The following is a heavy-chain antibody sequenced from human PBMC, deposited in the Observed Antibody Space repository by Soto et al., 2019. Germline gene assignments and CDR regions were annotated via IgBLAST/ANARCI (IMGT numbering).Heavy chain of an antibody. Sequence: EVQLLESGGGLVQPGGSLRLSCAASGFTFSSYAMSWVRQAPGKGLEWVSAISGSGGSTYYADSVKGRFTISRDNSKNTLYQQMNSLRAEDTAVYYCAKNEIGYSDSWTFDYWGQGTLVTVSS. D-gene: IGHD2-2*03. CDR3: AKNEIGYSDSWTFDY. CDR2: ISGSGGST. V-gene: IGHV3-23*01. CDR1: GFTFSSYA. J-gene: IGHJ4*02.